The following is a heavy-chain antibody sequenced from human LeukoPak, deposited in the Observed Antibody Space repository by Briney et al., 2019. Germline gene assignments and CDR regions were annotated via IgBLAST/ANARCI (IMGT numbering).Heavy chain of an antibody. J-gene: IGHJ6*03. CDR1: GDSVSSNSAA. Sequence: SQTLSLTCAISGDSVSSNSAAWNWIRQSPSRSLEWLGRTYYKSKWYNDYAVSVKSRITINPDTSKNQFSLQLNSVTPEDTAVYYCAREASFEQWASYYYYYMDVWGKGTTVTVSS. CDR3: AREASFEQWASYYYYYMDV. V-gene: IGHV6-1*01. D-gene: IGHD6-19*01. CDR2: TYYKSKWYN.